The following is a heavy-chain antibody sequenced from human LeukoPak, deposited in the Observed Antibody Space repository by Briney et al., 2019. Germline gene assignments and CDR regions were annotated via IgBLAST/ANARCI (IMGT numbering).Heavy chain of an antibody. V-gene: IGHV1-46*01. CDR1: GYTFTSYY. D-gene: IGHD6-19*01. CDR3: ARVAKSGYSSGHLDY. CDR2: INPSGGNT. Sequence: ASVKVSCKASGYTFTSYYMHWVRQAPGQGLEWMGIINPSGGNTSYAQKFQGRVTMTRDTSTSTVYMELSSLRSEDTAVYYCARVAKSGYSSGHLDYWGQGTLVTVSS. J-gene: IGHJ4*02.